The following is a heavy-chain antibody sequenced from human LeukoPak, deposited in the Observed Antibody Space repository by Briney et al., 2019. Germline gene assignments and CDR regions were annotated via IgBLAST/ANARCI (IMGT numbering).Heavy chain of an antibody. CDR3: ARDRSSYGYRHFDY. J-gene: IGHJ4*02. V-gene: IGHV3-30*19. Sequence: GRSLRLSCAASGFTFSRCGMHWVRQAPGKGLEWVAVISYDGSNKYYADSVKGRFTISRDNSKNTLYLQMNSLRAEDTAVYYCARDRSSYGYRHFDYWGQGTLVTVSS. CDR2: ISYDGSNK. D-gene: IGHD5-18*01. CDR1: GFTFSRCG.